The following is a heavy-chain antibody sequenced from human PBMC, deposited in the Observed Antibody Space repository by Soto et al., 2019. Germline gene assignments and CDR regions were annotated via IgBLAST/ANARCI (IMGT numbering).Heavy chain of an antibody. Sequence: QVQLVQSGAELKKPGSSVKVSCEASGGSFTSYSFTWVRQAPGQGREWMGRIIPIQGKANYALKFQDRVRITVDRSTRTVYMELTSLRPEDTAVYFCAKSLLFVDHGYMDVWGKGTTVTVSS. J-gene: IGHJ6*03. CDR3: AKSLLFVDHGYMDV. CDR2: IIPIQGKA. V-gene: IGHV1-69*02. CDR1: GGSFTSYS. D-gene: IGHD2-21*01.